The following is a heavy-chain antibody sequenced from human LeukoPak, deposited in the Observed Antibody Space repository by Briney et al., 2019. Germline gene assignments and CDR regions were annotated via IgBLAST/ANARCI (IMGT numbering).Heavy chain of an antibody. J-gene: IGHJ5*02. CDR3: ARHRCSSTSCYTGVNWFDP. D-gene: IGHD2-2*02. CDR2: IYHSGST. CDR1: GGSISSGGYY. V-gene: IGHV4-30-2*01. Sequence: SETLSLTCTVSGGSISSGGYYWSWIRQPPGKGLEWIGYIYHSGSTYYNPSLKSRVTISVDTSKNQFSLKLSSVTAADTAVYYCARHRCSSTSCYTGVNWFDPWGQGTLVTVSS.